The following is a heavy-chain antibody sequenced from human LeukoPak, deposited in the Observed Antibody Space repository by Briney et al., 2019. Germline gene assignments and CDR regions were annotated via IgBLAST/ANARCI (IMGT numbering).Heavy chain of an antibody. V-gene: IGHV1-69*04. CDR3: ARGQLFYDSSAY. J-gene: IGHJ4*02. Sequence: ASVNVSCKASGGTFSSYAISWVRQAPGQGREWMGRIIPILGIANYAQKFQGRVTITADKSTSTAYMELSSLRSEDTAVYYCARGQLFYDSSAYWGQGTLVTVSS. CDR1: GGTFSSYA. D-gene: IGHD3-22*01. CDR2: IIPILGIA.